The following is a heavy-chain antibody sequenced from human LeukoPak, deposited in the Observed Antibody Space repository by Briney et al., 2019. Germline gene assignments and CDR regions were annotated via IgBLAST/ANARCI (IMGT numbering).Heavy chain of an antibody. V-gene: IGHV1-46*01. CDR3: ARGADGYCSGGGCYSFDY. Sequence: ASVTVSFKASGYTFTSYYMYWVRQAPGQGIEWMGIINPSGGSTSYAQKFQGRVTMNRDTSTSTVYMELSSLRSEDTAEYYCARGADGYCSGGGCYSFDYWGQGTLVTVSS. D-gene: IGHD2-15*01. CDR2: INPSGGST. CDR1: GYTFTSYY. J-gene: IGHJ4*02.